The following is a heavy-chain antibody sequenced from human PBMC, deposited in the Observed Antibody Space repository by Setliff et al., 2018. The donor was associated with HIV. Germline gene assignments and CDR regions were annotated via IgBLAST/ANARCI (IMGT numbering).Heavy chain of an antibody. CDR2: IIPIFDTT. J-gene: IGHJ3*01. Sequence: PSVKVSCKASGGTFENYAISWVRQAPGQGLEWMGKIIPIFDTTIYAEKFQGRITISADKSTATAYLELNSLRSEDSAIYYCARLIPSAYFGPRQDAFDVWGQGARVT. D-gene: IGHD2-21*01. V-gene: IGHV1-69*06. CDR1: GGTFENYA. CDR3: ARLIPSAYFGPRQDAFDV.